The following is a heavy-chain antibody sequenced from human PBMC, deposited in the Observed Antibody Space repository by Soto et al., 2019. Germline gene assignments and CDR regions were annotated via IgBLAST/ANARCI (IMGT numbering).Heavy chain of an antibody. Sequence: QVQLVESGGGVVQPGTSLRLSCAASEFTFSSHPMHWVRQAPGKGLEWVALISYDGSNKFYADSVKGRFTISRDNSKNTQYLQMNSLRAEDTAVYYCSREEGEQQLDYWGQGTLVTVSS. V-gene: IGHV3-33*01. J-gene: IGHJ4*02. CDR3: SREEGEQQLDY. CDR1: EFTFSSHP. CDR2: ISYDGSNK. D-gene: IGHD6-13*01.